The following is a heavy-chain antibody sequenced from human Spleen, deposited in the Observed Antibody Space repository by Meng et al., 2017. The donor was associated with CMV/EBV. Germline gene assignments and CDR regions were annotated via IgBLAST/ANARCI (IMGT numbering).Heavy chain of an antibody. CDR3: ARVGYTSGWYKNYYYGMDV. CDR2: IYPGDSDI. V-gene: IGHV5-51*01. Sequence: GESLKIYCKTSGYSFTSYWIGWVRQMPGKGLEWMGIIYPGDSDIRYSPSFEGQVTISTDKSISTAYLQWSSLKASDSAMYYCARVGYTSGWYKNYYYGMDVWGQGTTVTVSS. D-gene: IGHD6-19*01. J-gene: IGHJ6*02. CDR1: GYSFTSYW.